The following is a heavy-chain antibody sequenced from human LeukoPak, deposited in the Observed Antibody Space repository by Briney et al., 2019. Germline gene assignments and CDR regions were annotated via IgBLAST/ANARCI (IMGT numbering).Heavy chain of an antibody. D-gene: IGHD2-15*01. CDR2: IYYSGST. Sequence: PSETLSLTCTLAGGSISSYYWSWIRQPPGRGLEWIGYIYYSGSTNYNPSLKSRFTISVDTSKNQFSLKLSSVTAADTAVYYCASSYCSGGSCYSLGFDYWGQGTLATVSS. CDR3: ASSYCSGGSCYSLGFDY. V-gene: IGHV4-59*01. J-gene: IGHJ4*02. CDR1: GGSISSYY.